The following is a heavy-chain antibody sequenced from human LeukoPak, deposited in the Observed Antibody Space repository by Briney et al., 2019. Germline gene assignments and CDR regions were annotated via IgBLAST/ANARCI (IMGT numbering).Heavy chain of an antibody. Sequence: NPSETLSLTCAVSGYSISSGYYWGWIRQPPGKGLEWIGGIYHSGSTYYNPSLKSRVTISVDTSKNQFSLKLSSVTAADTAVYYCARSMVGGVIVIVYWGQGTLVTVSS. V-gene: IGHV4-38-2*01. CDR1: GYSISSGYY. J-gene: IGHJ4*02. CDR3: ARSMVGGVIVIVY. CDR2: IYHSGST. D-gene: IGHD3-16*02.